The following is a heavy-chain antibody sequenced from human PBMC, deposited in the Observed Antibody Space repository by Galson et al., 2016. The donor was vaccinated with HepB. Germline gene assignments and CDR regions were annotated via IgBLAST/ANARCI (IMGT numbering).Heavy chain of an antibody. CDR1: GFSFSNNW. D-gene: IGHD6-19*01. J-gene: IGHJ6*02. V-gene: IGHV3-74*01. CDR3: ARERGAESGWYQVNNYYAMDV. Sequence: SLRLSCAASGFSFSNNWMHWVRQGPGKGLVWVSRINTDGTNTNHADSVKGRFTISRDNPKNTVYLQMKSLRAEDTGVYDCARERGAESGWYQVNNYYAMDVWGQGTTVTVSS. CDR2: INTDGTNT.